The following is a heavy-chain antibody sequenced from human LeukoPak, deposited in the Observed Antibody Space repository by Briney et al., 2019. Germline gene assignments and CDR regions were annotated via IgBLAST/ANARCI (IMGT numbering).Heavy chain of an antibody. J-gene: IGHJ4*02. CDR3: ARHQYGDYEPLEIDY. Sequence: SETLSLTCTVSGDSIRSYYWSWIRQPPGKGLEWIGYIYYSGSTNYNPSLKSRVTISVDTPKNQFSLKLSSVTAADTAVYYCARHQYGDYEPLEIDYWGQGTLVTVSS. CDR2: IYYSGST. D-gene: IGHD4-17*01. CDR1: GDSIRSYY. V-gene: IGHV4-59*08.